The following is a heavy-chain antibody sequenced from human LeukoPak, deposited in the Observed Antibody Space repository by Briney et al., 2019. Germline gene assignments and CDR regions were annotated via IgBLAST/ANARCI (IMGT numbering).Heavy chain of an antibody. D-gene: IGHD4-17*01. CDR2: IYHSGST. J-gene: IGHJ3*02. Sequence: SETLSLTCAVSGYSISSGYYWGWIRQPPGKGLEWIGSIYHSGSTYYNLSLKSRVTISVDTSKNQFSLKLSSVTAADTAVYYCARHDYGDYAGFDIWGQGTMVTVSS. V-gene: IGHV4-38-2*01. CDR1: GYSISSGYY. CDR3: ARHDYGDYAGFDI.